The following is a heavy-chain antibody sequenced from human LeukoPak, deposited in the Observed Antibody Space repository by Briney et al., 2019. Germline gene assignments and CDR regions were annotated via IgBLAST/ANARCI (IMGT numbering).Heavy chain of an antibody. D-gene: IGHD3-10*01. V-gene: IGHV1-2*02. CDR3: AREAANMVRGVMGK. Sequence: ASVKVSCKASGYTFTAYYMHWVRQAPGQGLEWMGWINPNSGGINYEQKFQGRVTMTRDTSISTAYMELSRLTSDDTAVYYCAREAANMVRGVMGKWGQETLVTVSS. CDR2: INPNSGGI. J-gene: IGHJ4*02. CDR1: GYTFTAYY.